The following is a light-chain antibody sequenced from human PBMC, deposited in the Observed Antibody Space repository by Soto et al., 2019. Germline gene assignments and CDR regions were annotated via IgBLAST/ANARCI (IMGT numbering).Light chain of an antibody. J-gene: IGKJ1*01. CDR2: KVS. CDR3: QQYNNYPWT. V-gene: IGKV1-5*03. Sequence: DIQMTQSPSTLSASVGDRVTISCRASQTINNWLGWLQQKPGKAPKLLIYKVSTLESGVPSRSSGSGSGTEFTLTIDGLQTDDFATYYCQQYNNYPWTFGQGTRVEIK. CDR1: QTINNW.